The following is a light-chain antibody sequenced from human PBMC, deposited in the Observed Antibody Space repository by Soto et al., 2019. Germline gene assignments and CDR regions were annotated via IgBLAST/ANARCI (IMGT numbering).Light chain of an antibody. CDR2: AAS. J-gene: IGKJ5*01. CDR1: QSITSY. CDR3: QQSYDTPP. V-gene: IGKV1-39*01. Sequence: DVQMTQSPSSLSASVGDRVTITCRASQSITSYLNWYQQKPGKAPELLIYAASSLQSGVPSRFSGSGSGTDFTLTISSLQPEDFATYYCQQSYDTPPFGQGTRLDIK.